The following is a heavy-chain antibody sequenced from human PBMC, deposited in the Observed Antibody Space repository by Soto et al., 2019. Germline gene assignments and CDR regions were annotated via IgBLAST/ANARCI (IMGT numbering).Heavy chain of an antibody. CDR1: GFPFSSYG. CDR3: ASPLNHDSSSPNALDI. CDR2: IWFDGSNK. J-gene: IGHJ3*02. D-gene: IGHD3-22*01. V-gene: IGHV3-33*01. Sequence: GGSMRLSFAASGFPFSSYGVHGVRRAPGKGLEWVAVIWFDGSNKYYAESVKGRFTISRDNSKNTLYLQMNSLRAEDTAVYYCASPLNHDSSSPNALDIWGRGTMVTVSS.